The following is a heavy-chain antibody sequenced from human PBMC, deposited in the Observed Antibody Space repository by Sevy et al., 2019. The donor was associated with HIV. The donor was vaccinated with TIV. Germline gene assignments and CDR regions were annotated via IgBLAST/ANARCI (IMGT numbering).Heavy chain of an antibody. J-gene: IGHJ6*03. V-gene: IGHV3-21*01. D-gene: IGHD2-21*01. Sequence: GGSLRLSCAASGFTFSSYSMNWVRQAPGKGLEWVSSISSSSSYIYYADSVKGRFTISRDNAKNSLYLQMNSLRAEDKGVYYCARVLLGDYYYYYMDGWGKGTTVTVSS. CDR2: ISSSSSYI. CDR1: GFTFSSYS. CDR3: ARVLLGDYYYYYMDG.